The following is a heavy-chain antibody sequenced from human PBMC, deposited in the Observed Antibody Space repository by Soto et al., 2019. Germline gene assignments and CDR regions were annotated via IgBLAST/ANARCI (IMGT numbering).Heavy chain of an antibody. CDR1: GYSFTSYW. CDR2: IDPSDSYT. J-gene: IGHJ6*02. V-gene: IGHV5-10-1*01. CDR3: ARGPPFVVVPDATVAAGGMGV. Sequence: PGESLKISCKGSGYSFTSYWISWVRQMPGKGLEWMGRIDPSDSYTNYSPSFQGHVTISAGKSISTAYLQWSSLKASDTAMYYCARGPPFVVVPDATVAAGGMGVWGQVPTVTASS. D-gene: IGHD2-2*01.